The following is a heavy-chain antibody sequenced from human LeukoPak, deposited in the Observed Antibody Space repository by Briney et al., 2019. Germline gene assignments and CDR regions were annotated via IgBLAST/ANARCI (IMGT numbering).Heavy chain of an antibody. J-gene: IGHJ3*02. Sequence: SETLSLPCTVSGGCVSSSSQFWGWPREPPGKGLEWLGSIYYRGSTYYTASLKCRGPISVDASKTLFPVEVSCVTAAHAAVFYSATQRGIQDYYDSSGPRRVPDDAFDIWGRGTMATVSP. CDR2: IYYRGST. CDR1: GGCVSSSSQF. CDR3: ATQRGIQDYYDSSGPRRVPDDAFDI. V-gene: IGHV4-39*01. D-gene: IGHD3-22*01.